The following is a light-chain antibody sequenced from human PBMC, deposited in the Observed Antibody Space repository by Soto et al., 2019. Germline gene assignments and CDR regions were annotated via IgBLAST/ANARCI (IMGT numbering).Light chain of an antibody. V-gene: IGKV1-5*03. CDR1: QTISSW. Sequence: DIQMTQSPSTLSGSVGDRVTITCRASQTISSWLAWYQQKPGKAPKLLIYKASTLKSGVPSRFSGSGSGTEFPLTISSLQPDDFATYYCQQYNTYSAFGQGTKVDIK. CDR2: KAS. J-gene: IGKJ1*01. CDR3: QQYNTYSA.